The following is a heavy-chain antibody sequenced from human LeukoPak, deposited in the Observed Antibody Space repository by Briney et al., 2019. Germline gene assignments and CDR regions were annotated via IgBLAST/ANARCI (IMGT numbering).Heavy chain of an antibody. CDR1: GYTFTSYG. CDR3: ARDQSIFVVVPAAILSFDY. Sequence: VASVKVSCKASGYTFTSYGISWVRQAPGQGLEWMGWISAYNGNTNYAQKLQGRVTMTTDTSTSTAYMELRSLRSDDTAVYYCARDQSIFVVVPAAILSFDYWGQGTLVTVSS. CDR2: ISAYNGNT. J-gene: IGHJ4*02. D-gene: IGHD2-2*02. V-gene: IGHV1-18*01.